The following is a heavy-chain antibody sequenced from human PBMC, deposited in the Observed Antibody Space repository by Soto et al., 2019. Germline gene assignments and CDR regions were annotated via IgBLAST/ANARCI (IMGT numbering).Heavy chain of an antibody. V-gene: IGHV1-69*06. CDR1: GGTFSSYA. D-gene: IGHD6-19*01. J-gene: IGHJ4*02. CDR3: ARRNKQWLHFDY. Sequence: QVQLVQSGAEVKKPGSSVKVSCKASGGTFSSYAISWVRQAPGQGLEWMGGIIPIFGTANYAQKFQGRVQITADKSTSTAYMELSRLRSEETAVYYCARRNKQWLHFDYWGQGTLVTVSS. CDR2: IIPIFGTA.